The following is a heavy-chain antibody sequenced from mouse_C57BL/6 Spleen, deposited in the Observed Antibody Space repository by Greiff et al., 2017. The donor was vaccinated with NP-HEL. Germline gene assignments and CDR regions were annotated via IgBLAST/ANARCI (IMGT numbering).Heavy chain of an antibody. Sequence: EVQVVESGGGLVKPGGSLKLSCAASGFTFSSYTMSWVRQTPEKRLEWVATISGGGGNTYYPDSVKGRFTISRDNAKNTLYLQMSSLRSEDTALYYCARRQLRPFYAMDYWGQGTSVTVSS. D-gene: IGHD3-2*02. CDR2: ISGGGGNT. V-gene: IGHV5-9*01. CDR1: GFTFSSYT. J-gene: IGHJ4*01. CDR3: ARRQLRPFYAMDY.